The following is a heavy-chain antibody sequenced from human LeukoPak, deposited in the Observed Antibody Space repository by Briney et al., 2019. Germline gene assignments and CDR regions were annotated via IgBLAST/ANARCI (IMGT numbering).Heavy chain of an antibody. CDR3: AAIAGTDYYGMDV. CDR2: ISSSSSYI. CDR1: GFTFSSYS. Sequence: PGGSLRLSRAASGFTFSSYSMNSVRQAPGKGLEWVSSISSSSSYIYYADSVKGRFTISRDNAKNSLYLQMNSLRAEDKAVYYCAAIAGTDYYGMDVWGQGTTVTVSS. V-gene: IGHV3-21*01. D-gene: IGHD2-15*01. J-gene: IGHJ6*02.